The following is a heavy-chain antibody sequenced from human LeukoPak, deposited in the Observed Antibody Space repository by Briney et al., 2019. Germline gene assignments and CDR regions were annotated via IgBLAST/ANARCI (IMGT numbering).Heavy chain of an antibody. D-gene: IGHD2-21*02. CDR1: GGSISSYY. CDR3: ARYQTASMSGFDY. CDR2: IYYSGST. J-gene: IGHJ4*02. Sequence: SETLSLTCTVSGGSISSYYWSWIRQPPGKGLEWIGYIYYSGSTNYNPSLKSRVTISVDTSKNQFSLNLSSVTAADTAVYYCARYQTASMSGFDYWGQGTLVTVSS. V-gene: IGHV4-59*01.